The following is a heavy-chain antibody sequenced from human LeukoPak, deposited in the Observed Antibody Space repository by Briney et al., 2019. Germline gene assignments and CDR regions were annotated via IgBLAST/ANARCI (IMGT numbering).Heavy chain of an antibody. CDR1: GFTFSSYA. CDR3: AKGARDGYDLGYYYYYGMGV. J-gene: IGHJ6*02. D-gene: IGHD5-12*01. V-gene: IGHV3-23*01. Sequence: GGSLRLSCAASGFTFSSYAMSWVRQAPGKGLEWVSAISGSGGSTYYADSVKGRFTISRDNSKNTLYLQMNSLRAEDTAVYYCAKGARDGYDLGYYYYYGMGVWGQGTTVTVSS. CDR2: ISGSGGST.